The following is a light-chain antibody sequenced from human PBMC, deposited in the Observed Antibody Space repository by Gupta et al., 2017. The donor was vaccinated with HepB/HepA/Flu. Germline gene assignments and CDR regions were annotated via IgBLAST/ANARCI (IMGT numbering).Light chain of an antibody. V-gene: IGKV3-20*01. Sequence: EIVFTTSPCTLCLSPGERATLSCRASQSVSSSYLAWYQRKPGQAPRLLIYGASSRATGIPDRFSGSGSGTDFTLTISRLEPEEVAVYYCQQYGSSPLFTFGPGTKVEIK. CDR3: QQYGSSPLFT. J-gene: IGKJ3*01. CDR2: GAS. CDR1: QSVSSSY.